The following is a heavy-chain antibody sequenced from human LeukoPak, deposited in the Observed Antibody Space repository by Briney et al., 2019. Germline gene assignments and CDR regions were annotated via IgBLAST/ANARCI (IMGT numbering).Heavy chain of an antibody. CDR3: ATSRTLDY. V-gene: IGHV3-30*03. CDR1: GFTFSNSG. Sequence: PGRSLRLSCAASGFTFSNSGMHSVRQAPGKGLEWVAFISYDGSNKFYADSVKGRFTISRDNSKNTLYLQMTSLRAADTAVYYCATSRTLDYWGQGTLVTVSS. J-gene: IGHJ4*02. CDR2: ISYDGSNK. D-gene: IGHD2-2*01.